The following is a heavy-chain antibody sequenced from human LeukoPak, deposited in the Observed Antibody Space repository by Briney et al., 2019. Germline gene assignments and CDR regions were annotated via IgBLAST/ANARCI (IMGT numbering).Heavy chain of an antibody. V-gene: IGHV3-23*01. CDR1: GFTFSSYG. Sequence: GGSLRLSCAASGFTFSSYGMSWVRQAPGKGLEWVSAISGSGGSTYYADSVKGRFTISRDNSKNTLYMQMNSLRAEDTAIYYCAKDRLIAARLDYWGQGTLVTVSS. CDR3: AKDRLIAARLDY. J-gene: IGHJ4*02. CDR2: ISGSGGST. D-gene: IGHD6-6*01.